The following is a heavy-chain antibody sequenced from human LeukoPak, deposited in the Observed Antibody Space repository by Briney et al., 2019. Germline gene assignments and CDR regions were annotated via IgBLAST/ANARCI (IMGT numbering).Heavy chain of an antibody. J-gene: IGHJ4*02. V-gene: IGHV3-74*01. CDR1: GFTLSSYS. D-gene: IGHD3-9*01. CDR2: IKTDGGT. Sequence: GGSLRLSCAASGFTLSSYSMNWVRQVPGKGLVWVSRIKTDGGTSYADSVKGRFTISRDNAKNTLYLQMNSLRAEDTAVYYCVRDLNYWGQGTLVTVSS. CDR3: VRDLNY.